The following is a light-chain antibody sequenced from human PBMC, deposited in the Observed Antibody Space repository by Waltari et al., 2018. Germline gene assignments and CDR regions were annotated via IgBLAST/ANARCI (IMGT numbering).Light chain of an antibody. Sequence: QSALTQPRSVSGSPGQSVTISCTGTNSDVGSYNLVSWYQQHPGKAPKLMIYEVSTRPSGVSNRFSGSKSGNTASLTISGLQAEDEADYYCCSYAGSSLGGGTKLTVL. CDR1: NSDVGSYNL. CDR3: CSYAGSS. J-gene: IGLJ2*01. V-gene: IGLV2-23*02. CDR2: EVS.